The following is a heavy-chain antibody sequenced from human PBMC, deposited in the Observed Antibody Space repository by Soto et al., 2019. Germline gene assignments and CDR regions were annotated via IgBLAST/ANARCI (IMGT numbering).Heavy chain of an antibody. CDR3: ARGPRYCSGGSCNWFDP. CDR2: INAGNGNT. J-gene: IGHJ5*02. Sequence: QVQLVQSGAEVKKPGASVKVSCKASGYTFTSYAMHWVRQAPGQRLAWMGWINAGNGNTKYSQKFQGRVTLTRDTAASTAYMELSSRRSEDTAGYYWARGPRYCSGGSCNWFDPWGQGTLVTVSS. CDR1: GYTFTSYA. V-gene: IGHV1-3*01. D-gene: IGHD2-15*01.